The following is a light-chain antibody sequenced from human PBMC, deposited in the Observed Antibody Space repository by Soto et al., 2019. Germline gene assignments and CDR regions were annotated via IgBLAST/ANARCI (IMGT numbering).Light chain of an antibody. CDR2: LAS. Sequence: DIVMTQSPLSLPVTPGEPASISCRSSRSILSSNGYKYLDRDVQRTGQSPQLLIYLASNRASGVPDRFSGSGSGTDFKLKLSRVEAEDVGDYYCMLGVTTPIPFGGGTKVEMK. CDR1: RSILSSNGYKY. CDR3: MLGVTTPIP. V-gene: IGKV2-28*01. J-gene: IGKJ4*01.